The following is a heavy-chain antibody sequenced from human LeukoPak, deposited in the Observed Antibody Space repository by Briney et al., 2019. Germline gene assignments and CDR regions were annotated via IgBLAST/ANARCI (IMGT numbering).Heavy chain of an antibody. CDR1: AFTFRTYS. V-gene: IGHV3-48*02. CDR3: ARGLGYSSTPFDY. Sequence: PGGSLRLSCAVSAFTFRTYSMNWVRQAPGKGLEWVSYISSSSSTIYYADSVKGRFTISRDNDKNSLYLQMNRLRDEDTAVYYCARGLGYSSTPFDYWGQGTLVSVSS. J-gene: IGHJ4*02. D-gene: IGHD6-19*01. CDR2: ISSSSSTI.